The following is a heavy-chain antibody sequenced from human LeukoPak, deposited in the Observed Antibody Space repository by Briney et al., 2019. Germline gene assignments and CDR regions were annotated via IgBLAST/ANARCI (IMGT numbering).Heavy chain of an antibody. CDR1: GGSISSGGYS. D-gene: IGHD3-22*01. V-gene: IGHV4-30-2*05. Sequence: SETLSLTCAVSGGSISSGGYSWSWIRQPPGKGLEWIGYIYHSGSTYYNPSLKSRVTISVDTSKDQFSLKLSSVTAADTAVYYCASCMIGRRYYYGMDVWGQGTTVTVSS. CDR3: ASCMIGRRYYYGMDV. J-gene: IGHJ6*02. CDR2: IYHSGST.